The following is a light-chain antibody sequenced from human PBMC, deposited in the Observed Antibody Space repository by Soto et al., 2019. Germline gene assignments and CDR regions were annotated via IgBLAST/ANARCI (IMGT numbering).Light chain of an antibody. CDR2: VAS. V-gene: IGKV1-27*01. J-gene: IGKJ5*01. CDR1: QDISNY. Sequence: DIQMTQSPSSLSASVGDRVTITCRASQDISNYLAWYQQKPGKDPKLLVYVASTLQSGVPSRFSGSGSGTDFTLTIASLQPEDVATYYCQQYLSAPITFGQGTRLAIK. CDR3: QQYLSAPIT.